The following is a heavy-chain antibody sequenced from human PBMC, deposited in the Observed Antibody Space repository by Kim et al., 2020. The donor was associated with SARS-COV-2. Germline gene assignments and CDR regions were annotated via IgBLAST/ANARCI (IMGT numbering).Heavy chain of an antibody. CDR1: GGSISSSSYY. CDR3: ARLNSWYGGIDY. V-gene: IGHV4-39*01. J-gene: IGHJ4*02. D-gene: IGHD6-13*01. Sequence: SETLSLTCTVSGGSISSSSYYWGWIRQPPGKGLEWIGSIYYSGSTYYNPSLKSRVTISVDTSKNQFSLKLSSVTAADTAVYYCARLNSWYGGIDYWGQGTLVTVSS. CDR2: IYYSGST.